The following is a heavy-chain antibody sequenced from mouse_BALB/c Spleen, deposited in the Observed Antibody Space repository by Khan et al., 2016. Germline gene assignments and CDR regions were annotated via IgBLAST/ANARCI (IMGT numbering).Heavy chain of an antibody. CDR1: GYSITSGYA. CDR2: INYSGST. D-gene: IGHD1-1*01. CDR3: ARDYYGSSFFDY. Sequence: EVQLQESGPGLVKPSQSLSLTCTVTGYSITSGYAWNWIRQFPGNKLEWMGYINYSGSTTYNPSLKSQISITRDTSKNQFSLQLKSVTTEDTATYYCARDYYGSSFFDYWGQGTTLTVSS. J-gene: IGHJ2*01. V-gene: IGHV3-2*02.